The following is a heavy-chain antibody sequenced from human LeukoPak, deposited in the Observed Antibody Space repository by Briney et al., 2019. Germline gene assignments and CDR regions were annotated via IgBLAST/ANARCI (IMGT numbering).Heavy chain of an antibody. Sequence: GGSLRLSCAASGFTFSSYSMNWVRQAPGKGLEWVSSISSSSSYIYYADSVKGRFTISRDNAKNSLYLQMNSLRAEDTAVYYCARAGDYYDSSGYYSLYFDYWGQGTLVTVSS. J-gene: IGHJ4*02. D-gene: IGHD3-22*01. V-gene: IGHV3-21*01. CDR1: GFTFSSYS. CDR2: ISSSSSYI. CDR3: ARAGDYYDSSGYYSLYFDY.